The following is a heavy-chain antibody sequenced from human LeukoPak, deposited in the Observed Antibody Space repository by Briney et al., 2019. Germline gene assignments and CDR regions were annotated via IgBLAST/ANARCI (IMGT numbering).Heavy chain of an antibody. Sequence: PGGSLRLSCEASGFTFTKFWMSWVRQAPGKGLEWVSGITGSGGSTYYADSVKGRFIISRDNSKNTLYLQMNSLRAEDTAIYFCAKEIGYCSSTSCYRWFDPWGQGTLVTVSS. CDR2: ITGSGGST. D-gene: IGHD2-2*01. CDR3: AKEIGYCSSTSCYRWFDP. CDR1: GFTFTKFW. J-gene: IGHJ5*02. V-gene: IGHV3-23*01.